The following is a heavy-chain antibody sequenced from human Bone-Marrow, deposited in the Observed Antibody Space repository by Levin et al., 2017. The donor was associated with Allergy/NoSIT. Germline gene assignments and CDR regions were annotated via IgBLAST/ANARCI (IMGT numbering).Heavy chain of an antibody. D-gene: IGHD3-3*01. V-gene: IGHV3-23*01. CDR1: GFTFSSYA. CDR2: ISGSGGST. CDR3: AKDYYDFWSGYYPLPNNDGMDV. J-gene: IGHJ6*02. Sequence: LSLTCAASGFTFSSYAMSWGRQAPGKGLGWVSAISGSGGSTYYADSVKGRFTIPRDNSKNTLYLQMNSLRAEDTAVYYCAKDYYDFWSGYYPLPNNDGMDVWGQGTTVTVSS.